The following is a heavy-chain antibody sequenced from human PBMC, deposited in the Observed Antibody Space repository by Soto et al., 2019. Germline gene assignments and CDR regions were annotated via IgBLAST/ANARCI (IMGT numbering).Heavy chain of an antibody. Sequence: PGGALKISCKGSGYSFTTHLITRVRPMPGKSLEWMGRIDPSDSYINYSPSFQGHVTISTDKSISTAYLQWSSLKASDTAIYFCARHMSLSMYTSTWYVDYWGQGTLVTVSS. D-gene: IGHD6-13*01. V-gene: IGHV5-10-1*01. J-gene: IGHJ4*02. CDR2: IDPSDSYI. CDR1: GYSFTTHL. CDR3: ARHMSLSMYTSTWYVDY.